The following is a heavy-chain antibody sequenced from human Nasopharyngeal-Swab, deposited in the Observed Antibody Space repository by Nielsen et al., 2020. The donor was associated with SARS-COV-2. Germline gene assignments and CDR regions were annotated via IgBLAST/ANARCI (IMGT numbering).Heavy chain of an antibody. CDR2: IYYTGST. J-gene: IGHJ6*02. D-gene: IGHD3-3*01. V-gene: IGHV4-39*01. CDR1: GGSISSHSYY. Sequence: SETLSLTCTVSGGSISSHSYYWAWIRKPPGKGPEWIGHIYYTGSTHYNPSLRSRVTTSVDTSKNQFSLELRSVTAADTGVYFCARLNCDFGGLYGVDVWGQGTTVTVSS. CDR3: ARLNCDFGGLYGVDV.